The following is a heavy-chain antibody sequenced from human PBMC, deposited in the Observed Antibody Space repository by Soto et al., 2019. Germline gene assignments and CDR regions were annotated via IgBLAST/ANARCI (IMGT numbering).Heavy chain of an antibody. D-gene: IGHD6-25*01. V-gene: IGHV3-13*05. J-gene: IGHJ6*02. CDR3: ARAYTGRRPRRADYYYALDV. CDR2: IGAARDP. CDR1: IFSFSDYD. Sequence: GSLGLSGTASIFSFSDYDVDGVRQGPGKGLEWVSTIGAARDPYYTGSVKHRFTISRENARNSMFLQMNSVTVGDTAVYYCARAYTGRRPRRADYYYALDVWGQGIMVTVSS.